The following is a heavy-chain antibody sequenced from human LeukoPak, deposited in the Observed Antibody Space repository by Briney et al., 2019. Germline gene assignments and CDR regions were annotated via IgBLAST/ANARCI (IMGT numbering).Heavy chain of an antibody. CDR2: IQNDGSNK. CDR3: VRDSPGSHFDY. J-gene: IGHJ4*02. D-gene: IGHD1-26*01. Sequence: PGGSLRLYCAASGITLTTNGMHWVRQAPGKGLEWVAFIQNDGSNKFYADSVKGRFTISKDTSINTLYLQMNSLRAEDTAVYYCVRDSPGSHFDYWGQGTLVTVSS. V-gene: IGHV3-30*02. CDR1: GITLTTNG.